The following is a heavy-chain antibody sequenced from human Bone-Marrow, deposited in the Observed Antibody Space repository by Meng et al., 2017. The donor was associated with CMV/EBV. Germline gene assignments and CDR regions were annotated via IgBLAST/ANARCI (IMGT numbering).Heavy chain of an antibody. D-gene: IGHD3-22*01. CDR1: GFTFSSYE. CDR3: ARDTQGYDSSGFDY. J-gene: IGHJ4*02. Sequence: GESLKISCAASGFTFSSYEMNWVRQAPGKGLEWVSYISRSGNTIYYADSVRGRFTISRDNAKNSLYLQMNSLRAEDTAVYYCARDTQGYDSSGFDYWGQGTLVNVPS. V-gene: IGHV3-48*03. CDR2: ISRSGNTI.